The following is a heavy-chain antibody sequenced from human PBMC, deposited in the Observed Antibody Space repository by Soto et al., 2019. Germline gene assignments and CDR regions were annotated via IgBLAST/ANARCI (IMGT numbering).Heavy chain of an antibody. CDR2: ISGSGGST. D-gene: IGHD6-6*01. V-gene: IGHV3-23*01. Sequence: PGGSLRLSSPDTGFTFSSYAMSWVRQAPGKGLEWVSAISGSGGSTYYADSVKGRFTISRDNSKNTLYLQMNSLRAEDTAVYYCAKDNPPPIAARPTRFDYWGQGTLVTVSS. CDR3: AKDNPPPIAARPTRFDY. J-gene: IGHJ4*02. CDR1: GFTFSSYA.